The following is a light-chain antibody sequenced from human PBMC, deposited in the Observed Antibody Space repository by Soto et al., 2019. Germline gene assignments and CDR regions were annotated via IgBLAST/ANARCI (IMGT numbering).Light chain of an antibody. V-gene: IGKV1-5*01. J-gene: IGKJ1*01. CDR2: EAS. Sequence: DIQMTQSPSTVSASVGDRVTITCRASQNIYNWVAWYQQKPGKAPKFLMYEASILESGFATRLSGSGFGTEFSLTINSLQPDDFGSYYCQHLRTFGQGTKVEIK. CDR3: QHLRT. CDR1: QNIYNW.